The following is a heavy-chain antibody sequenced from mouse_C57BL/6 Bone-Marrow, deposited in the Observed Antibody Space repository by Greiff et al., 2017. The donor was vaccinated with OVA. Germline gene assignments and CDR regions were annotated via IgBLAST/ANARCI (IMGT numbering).Heavy chain of an antibody. CDR2: IAPSDSYI. V-gene: IGHV1-59*01. CDR3: ARLLGDY. CDR1: GYTFTNYW. J-gene: IGHJ2*01. D-gene: IGHD1-1*01. Sequence: QVQLQQPGAELVRPGTSVKLSCKASGYTFTNYWMHWVKQRPGQGLEWIGVIAPSDSYINYNQKFKGRATLTVDTSSSTAYMHLSSLTSEDSAVHYCARLLGDYWGQGTTLTVSS.